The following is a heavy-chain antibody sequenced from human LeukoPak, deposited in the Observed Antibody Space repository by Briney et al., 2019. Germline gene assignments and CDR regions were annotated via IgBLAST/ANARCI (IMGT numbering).Heavy chain of an antibody. J-gene: IGHJ4*02. CDR2: ISWNSGHI. Sequence: GGSLRLSCAASGFIFDAYAMHWVRQRPGKGLEWVSSISWNSGHIDYADSEKGRFTISRDNAKNSLSLQMNSLRAEDTALYYCAKDFSGSSWYYLDYWGQGTLVTVSS. D-gene: IGHD6-13*01. CDR1: GFIFDAYA. CDR3: AKDFSGSSWYYLDY. V-gene: IGHV3-9*01.